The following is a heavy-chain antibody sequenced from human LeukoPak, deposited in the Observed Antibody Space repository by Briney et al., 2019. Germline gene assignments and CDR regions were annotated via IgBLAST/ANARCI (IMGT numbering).Heavy chain of an antibody. D-gene: IGHD6-13*01. Sequence: GGSLRLSCAASGFTFSSSAMSWVRQVPGKGLEWVSGISASGGSTNYADSVRGRFTISRDNSKNTLYVQMNSLRAEDTAIYCCARSIPYGTTWYGRSDYWGQGTLVTVSS. V-gene: IGHV3-23*01. CDR2: ISASGGST. J-gene: IGHJ4*02. CDR1: GFTFSSSA. CDR3: ARSIPYGTTWYGRSDY.